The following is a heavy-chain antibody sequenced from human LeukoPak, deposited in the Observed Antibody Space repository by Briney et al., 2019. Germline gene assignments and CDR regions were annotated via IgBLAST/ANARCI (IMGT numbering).Heavy chain of an antibody. CDR1: GGSISSSIYY. J-gene: IGHJ4*02. CDR3: ARSPYCASSDF. Sequence: SETLSPTCTASGGSISSSIYYWRWIRQPPRKGLEWIGSIYYSGSTYYTPSLKIPITIAVDTSKSQFYRKLSPVTDADTALYYCARSPYCASSDFWGQGTLVTVSS. D-gene: IGHD2-21*01. V-gene: IGHV4-39*01. CDR2: IYYSGST.